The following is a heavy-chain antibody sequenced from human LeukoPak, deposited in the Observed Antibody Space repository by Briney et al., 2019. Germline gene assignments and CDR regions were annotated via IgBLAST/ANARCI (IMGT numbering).Heavy chain of an antibody. Sequence: GGSLRLSCAASGLTFSSYGMHWVRQAPGKGLEWVAFIRYDGSNKYYADSVKGRFTISRDNSKNTLCLQMNSLRAEDTAVYYCANQLSRITMVRGVIFDYWGQGTLVTVSS. CDR2: IRYDGSNK. V-gene: IGHV3-30*02. CDR1: GLTFSSYG. CDR3: ANQLSRITMVRGVIFDY. J-gene: IGHJ4*02. D-gene: IGHD3-10*01.